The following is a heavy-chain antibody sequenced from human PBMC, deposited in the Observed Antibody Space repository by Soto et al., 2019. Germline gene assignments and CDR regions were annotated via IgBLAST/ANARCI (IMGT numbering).Heavy chain of an antibody. D-gene: IGHD5-12*01. J-gene: IGHJ4*02. CDR2: INQSEST. CDR1: GWSFRGYY. V-gene: IGHV4-34*01. CDR3: ARGKSSDIGATDFDY. Sequence: QVQLQQWGAGLLKPSETLSLTCAVYGWSFRGYYWSWIRQPPGKGLEWIGEINQSESTNYNPSLKSRVTISVDTSKNQFSLKLSSVTAADTAVYYCARGKSSDIGATDFDYWGQGTLVTVSS.